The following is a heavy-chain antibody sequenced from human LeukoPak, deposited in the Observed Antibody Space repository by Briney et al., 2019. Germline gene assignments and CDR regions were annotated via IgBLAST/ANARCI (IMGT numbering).Heavy chain of an antibody. CDR3: ARGLRWNDY. CDR1: GFTFSDTY. J-gene: IGHJ4*02. Sequence: PGGSLRLSCAASGFTFSDTYMSWIRQAPGKGLEWVSYISSSASTIYYTDSVKGRFTISRDNAKNSLYLQLSSLRAEDTAVYYCARGLRWNDYWGQGTLVAVSS. CDR2: ISSSASTI. D-gene: IGHD4-23*01. V-gene: IGHV3-11*04.